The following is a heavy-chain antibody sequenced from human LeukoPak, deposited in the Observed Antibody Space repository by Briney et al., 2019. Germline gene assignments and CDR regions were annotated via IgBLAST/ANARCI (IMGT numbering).Heavy chain of an antibody. CDR1: GFTFSSYG. Sequence: GGSLRLSCAASGFTFSSYGMHWVRQAPGKGLEWVAVIWYDGSNKYYADSVEGRFTISRDNSKNTLYLQMNSLRAEDTAVYYCARDSSRWELTYYFDYWGQGTLVTVSS. D-gene: IGHD1-26*01. J-gene: IGHJ4*02. CDR3: ARDSSRWELTYYFDY. V-gene: IGHV3-33*01. CDR2: IWYDGSNK.